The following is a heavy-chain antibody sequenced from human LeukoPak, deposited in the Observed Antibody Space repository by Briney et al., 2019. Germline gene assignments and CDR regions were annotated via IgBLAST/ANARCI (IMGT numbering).Heavy chain of an antibody. CDR3: ARVRDSGSSIGAFDI. V-gene: IGHV1-46*01. CDR2: INPSGGST. CDR1: GYTFTSYY. J-gene: IGHJ3*02. D-gene: IGHD1-26*01. Sequence: ASVKVSYKASGYTFTSYYMHWVRQAPGQGLEWMGIINPSGGSTSYAQKFQGRVTMTRDTSTSTVYMELSSLRSEDTAVYYCARVRDSGSSIGAFDIWGQGTMVTVSS.